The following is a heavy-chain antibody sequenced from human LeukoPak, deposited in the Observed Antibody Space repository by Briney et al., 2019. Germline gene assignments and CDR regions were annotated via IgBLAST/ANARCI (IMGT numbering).Heavy chain of an antibody. D-gene: IGHD3-10*01. CDR3: ARHDSYALGSHPLDV. CDR1: GGSISGYY. Sequence: MTSETLSLTCTVSGGSISGYYWSWIRLPPGKGLEWIAYIHYSGTTNYNPSLRSRVTISVDTSKNQFSLKVNSVTATDTAVYFCARHDSYALGSHPLDVWGQGTTVIVSS. J-gene: IGHJ6*02. CDR2: IHYSGTT. V-gene: IGHV4-59*08.